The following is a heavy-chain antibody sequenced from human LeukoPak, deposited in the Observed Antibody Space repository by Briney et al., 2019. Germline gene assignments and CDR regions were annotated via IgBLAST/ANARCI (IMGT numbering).Heavy chain of an antibody. V-gene: IGHV3-30-3*01. Sequence: GGSLRLSCAASGFTFSSYAMHWVRQAPGEGLEWVAVISYDGSNKYYADSVKGRFTISRDNSKNTLYLQMNSLRAEDTAVYYCARGLEDFDYWGQGTLVTVSS. CDR2: ISYDGSNK. J-gene: IGHJ4*02. CDR1: GFTFSSYA. D-gene: IGHD3-3*01. CDR3: ARGLEDFDY.